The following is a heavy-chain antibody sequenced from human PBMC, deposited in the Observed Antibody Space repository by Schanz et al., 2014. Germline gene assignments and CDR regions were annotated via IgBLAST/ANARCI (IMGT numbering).Heavy chain of an antibody. V-gene: IGHV1-2*02. D-gene: IGHD5-12*01. J-gene: IGHJ4*02. CDR2: INPNSGAT. CDR1: GFTFTRYG. CDR3: ARVTTGYDS. Sequence: QVQLVQSGAEVKKPGASVKVSCKASGFTFTRYGINWVRQAPGQGLEWLGWINPNSGATSSAQKFQGRVTMTRDTSSSTVYMQLSSLTSDDTAIYYCARVTTGYDSWGQGTLVTVSS.